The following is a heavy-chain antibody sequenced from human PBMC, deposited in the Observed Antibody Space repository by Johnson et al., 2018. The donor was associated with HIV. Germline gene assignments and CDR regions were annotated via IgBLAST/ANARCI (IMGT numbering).Heavy chain of an antibody. J-gene: IGHJ3*01. CDR2: ISYDGSNN. D-gene: IGHD2-21*01. CDR3: ARDRPIASVVS. Sequence: QVQLVESGGGVVQPGRSLRLSCAASGFTFSSHAMHWVCQAPGKGLVWVSVISYDGSNNSYADSVKGRFTISRDNSKNTLYLQMNSLRAEDTAVYYCARDRPIASVVSWGQGTMGTVSS. CDR1: GFTFSSHA. V-gene: IGHV3-30-3*01.